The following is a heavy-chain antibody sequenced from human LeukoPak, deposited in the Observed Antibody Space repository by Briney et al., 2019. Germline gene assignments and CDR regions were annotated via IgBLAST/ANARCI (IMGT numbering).Heavy chain of an antibody. D-gene: IGHD3-22*01. CDR1: GGSISSYY. V-gene: IGHV4-59*01. Sequence: SETLSLTCTVSGGSISSYYWSWIRQPPGKGLEWIGYISYSGSTNYNPSLTSRVTISVDMSKNQFSLKLSSVTAAATAVYYCARVPHYYDSSGYRRNIYFDYWGPGTLVTVSS. J-gene: IGHJ4*02. CDR3: ARVPHYYDSSGYRRNIYFDY. CDR2: ISYSGST.